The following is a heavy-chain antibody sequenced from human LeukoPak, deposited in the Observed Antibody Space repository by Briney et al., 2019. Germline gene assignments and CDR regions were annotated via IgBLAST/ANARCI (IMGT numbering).Heavy chain of an antibody. CDR1: GGSISSYY. V-gene: IGHV4-59*01. Sequence: SETLSLTCTVSGGSISSYYWSWIRQPPGKGLEWIGYIYYSGSTNYNPSLKSRVTISVDTSKNQFSLKLSSVTAADTAVYYCARDAYGSGSYSDWGQGTLVTVSS. D-gene: IGHD3-10*01. CDR3: ARDAYGSGSYSD. CDR2: IYYSGST. J-gene: IGHJ4*02.